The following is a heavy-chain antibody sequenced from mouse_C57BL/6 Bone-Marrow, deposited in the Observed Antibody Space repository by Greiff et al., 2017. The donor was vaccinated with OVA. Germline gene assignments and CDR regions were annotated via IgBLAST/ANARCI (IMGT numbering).Heavy chain of an antibody. J-gene: IGHJ4*01. V-gene: IGHV1-26*01. CDR3: ARCDYGNAMDY. D-gene: IGHD1-1*01. CDR1: GYTFTDYY. CDR2: INPNNGGT. Sequence: EVQLQQSGPELVKPGASVKISCKASGYTFTDYYMNWVKQSHGKSLEWIGDINPNNGGTSYNQKFKGKATLTVDKSSSTAYMELRSLTSEDSAVYYCARCDYGNAMDYWGQGTSVTVSS.